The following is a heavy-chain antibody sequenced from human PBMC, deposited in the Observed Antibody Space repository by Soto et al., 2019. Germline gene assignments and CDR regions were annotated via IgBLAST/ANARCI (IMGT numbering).Heavy chain of an antibody. CDR2: FSAYNGNT. Sequence: QVQLVQSGAEVKKPGASVKVSCKASGYTFTSYGISWVRQAPGQGLEWMGWFSAYNGNTNYAQKLQGRVTMTTDTSTSTAYMELRSLRSDDTAVYYCARDRRVPAPFNYYYYMDVWGKGTTVTVSS. CDR3: ARDRRVPAPFNYYYYMDV. J-gene: IGHJ6*03. D-gene: IGHD2-2*01. V-gene: IGHV1-18*01. CDR1: GYTFTSYG.